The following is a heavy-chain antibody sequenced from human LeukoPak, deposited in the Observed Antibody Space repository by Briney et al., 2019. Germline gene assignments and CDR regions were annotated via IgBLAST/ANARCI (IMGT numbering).Heavy chain of an antibody. D-gene: IGHD2-21*01. J-gene: IGHJ4*02. V-gene: IGHV4-59*01. Sequence: SETLSLTCTVSGGSISSYYWSWIRQPPGKGLEWIGYTYYSGSTNYNPSLKSRVTISVDTSKNQFSLKLSSVTAADTAVYYCARDGDHTIFDYWGQGTLVTVSS. CDR3: ARDGDHTIFDY. CDR2: TYYSGST. CDR1: GGSISSYY.